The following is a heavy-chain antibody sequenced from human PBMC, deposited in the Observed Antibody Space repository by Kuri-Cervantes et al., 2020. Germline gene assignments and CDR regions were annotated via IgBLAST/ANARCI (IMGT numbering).Heavy chain of an antibody. Sequence: SVKVSCKASGGTFSSYAISWVRQAPGQGLEWMGGIIPIFGTANYAQKFQGRVTITADKSTSTAYMELSSLRSDDTAVYYCARGEVAGIAAAGMGYWGQGTLVTVSS. CDR1: GGTFSSYA. V-gene: IGHV1-69*06. CDR3: ARGEVAGIAAAGMGY. D-gene: IGHD6-13*01. J-gene: IGHJ4*02. CDR2: IIPIFGTA.